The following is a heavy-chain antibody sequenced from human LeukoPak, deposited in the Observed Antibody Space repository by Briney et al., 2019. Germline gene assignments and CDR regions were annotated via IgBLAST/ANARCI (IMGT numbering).Heavy chain of an antibody. J-gene: IGHJ4*02. D-gene: IGHD3-9*01. CDR2: IYHSGST. CDR1: GGSISSTNW. Sequence: KPSGTLSLTCAVSGGSISSTNWWSWVRQPAGKGLEWIGEIYHSGSTNYNPPLKSRVTISVEKSKNQFSLKLSSVTAADTAVYYCARGLDDILTGYHFDYWGQGTLVTVSS. CDR3: ARGLDDILTGYHFDY. V-gene: IGHV4-4*02.